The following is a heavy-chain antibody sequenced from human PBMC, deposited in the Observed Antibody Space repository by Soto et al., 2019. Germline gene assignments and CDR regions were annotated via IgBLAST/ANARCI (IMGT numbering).Heavy chain of an antibody. J-gene: IGHJ5*02. CDR1: GYTFTNYD. V-gene: IGHV1-8*01. Sequence: QVQLVQSGAEVKKPGASVKVSCKASGYTFTNYDIHWVRQATGQGLEWMGWMNPDSGNTGQSKQFQGRVTMTRDTSRSTAYMEMSSLRSEDTAVSYWARGRFRRTWFDPWGQGTLVTVSP. D-gene: IGHD3-16*01. CDR2: MNPDSGNT. CDR3: ARGRFRRTWFDP.